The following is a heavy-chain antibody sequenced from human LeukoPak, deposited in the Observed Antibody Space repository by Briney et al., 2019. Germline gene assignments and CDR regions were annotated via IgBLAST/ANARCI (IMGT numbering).Heavy chain of an antibody. CDR1: GFTFSNAW. Sequence: GGSLRLSCAASGFTFSNAWMSWVRQAPGKGLEWVGRIKSKTDGGTTDYVAPVKGRFTISRDDSKNTLYLQMNSLKTEDTAVYCCTTDWEIWDIVVVPAATGSDYWGQGTLVTVSS. CDR2: IKSKTDGGTT. D-gene: IGHD2-2*01. CDR3: TTDWEIWDIVVVPAATGSDY. V-gene: IGHV3-15*01. J-gene: IGHJ4*02.